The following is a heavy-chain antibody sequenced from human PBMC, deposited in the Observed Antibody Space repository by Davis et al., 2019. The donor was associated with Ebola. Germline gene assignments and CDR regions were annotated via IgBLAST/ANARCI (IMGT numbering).Heavy chain of an antibody. CDR3: ARVGSGWYLDYYYGMDV. D-gene: IGHD6-19*01. Sequence: GSLRLSCTVSGGSISSYYWSWIRQPPGKGLEWIGYIYYSGSTYYNPSLKSRVTISVDTSKNQFSLKLSSVTAADTAVYYCARVGSGWYLDYYYGMDVWGKGTTVTVSS. J-gene: IGHJ6*04. CDR1: GGSISSYY. V-gene: IGHV4-59*12. CDR2: IYYSGST.